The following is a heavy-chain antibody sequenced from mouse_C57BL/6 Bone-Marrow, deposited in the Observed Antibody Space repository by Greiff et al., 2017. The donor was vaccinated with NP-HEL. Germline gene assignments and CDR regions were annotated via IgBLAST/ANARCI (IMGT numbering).Heavy chain of an antibody. Sequence: QVQLKQPGAELVKPGASVKVSCKASGYTFTSYWMHWVKQRPGQGLEWIGRIHPSDSDTNYNQKFKGKATLTVDKSSSTAYMQLSSLTSEDSAVYYCAIGGYGNYCTSLDYWGQGTTLTVSS. D-gene: IGHD2-1*01. J-gene: IGHJ2*01. CDR3: AIGGYGNYCTSLDY. V-gene: IGHV1-74*01. CDR2: IHPSDSDT. CDR1: GYTFTSYW.